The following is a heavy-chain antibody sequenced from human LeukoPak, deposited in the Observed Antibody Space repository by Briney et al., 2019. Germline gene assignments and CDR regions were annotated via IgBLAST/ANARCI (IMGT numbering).Heavy chain of an antibody. Sequence: PGGSLRLSCEASGFTLSSYGIPWVRQGPGKGLEWVGFVSHDGTKDYYGDSVTGRFTISRDNAGNMVDLQMNSLTSADTAVYFCARELSPYGSGTSSSFRYWGQGALVIVSS. CDR3: ARELSPYGSGTSSSFRY. CDR2: VSHDGTKD. CDR1: GFTLSSYG. V-gene: IGHV3-30*03. J-gene: IGHJ4*02. D-gene: IGHD3-10*01.